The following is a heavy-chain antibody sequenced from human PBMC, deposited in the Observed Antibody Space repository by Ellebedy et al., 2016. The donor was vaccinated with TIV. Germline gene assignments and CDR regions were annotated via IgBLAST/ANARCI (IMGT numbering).Heavy chain of an antibody. V-gene: IGHV3-15*01. D-gene: IGHD3-9*01. CDR1: GLTFNKAW. CDR3: TTSGYDSYYDLLTGYSIYYFDY. J-gene: IGHJ4*02. CDR2: IKTKTDGGTT. Sequence: GESLKISXEASGLTFNKAWMNWVRQAPGKGLEWVGRIKTKTDGGTTDYAAPVKGRFTISRDDSKNTLYPQMNSLKTEDTAVYYCTTSGYDSYYDLLTGYSIYYFDYWGQGTLVTVSS.